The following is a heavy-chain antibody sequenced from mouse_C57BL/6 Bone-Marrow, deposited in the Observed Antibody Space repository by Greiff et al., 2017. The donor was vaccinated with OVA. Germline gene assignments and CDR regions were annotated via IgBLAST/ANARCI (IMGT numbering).Heavy chain of an antibody. Sequence: QVQLQQSGAELVMPGASVKLSCKASGYTFTSYWMHWVKQRPGQGLEWIGEIDPSDSYTNYNQKFKGKSTLTVDKSSSTAYMQLSSLTSEDSAVYYCAREGGYDWGQGTLVTVSA. V-gene: IGHV1-69*01. J-gene: IGHJ3*01. D-gene: IGHD2-2*01. CDR3: AREGGYD. CDR1: GYTFTSYW. CDR2: IDPSDSYT.